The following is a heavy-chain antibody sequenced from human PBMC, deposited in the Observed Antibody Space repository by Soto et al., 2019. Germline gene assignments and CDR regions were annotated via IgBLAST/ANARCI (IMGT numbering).Heavy chain of an antibody. J-gene: IGHJ6*02. CDR3: ARDRPDSSGYYYYYGMDV. Sequence: QVQLVQSGAEVKKPGASVKVSCKASGYTFTGYYMHWVRQAPGQGLEWKGWINPNSGGTNYAQKFQGRVTMTRDTSISTAYMELSRLRSDDTAVYYCARDRPDSSGYYYYYGMDVWGQGTTVTVSS. D-gene: IGHD3-22*01. CDR2: INPNSGGT. V-gene: IGHV1-2*02. CDR1: GYTFTGYY.